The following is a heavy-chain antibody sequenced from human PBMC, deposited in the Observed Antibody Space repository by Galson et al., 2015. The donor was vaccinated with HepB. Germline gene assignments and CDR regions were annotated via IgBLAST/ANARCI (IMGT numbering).Heavy chain of an antibody. CDR1: GFTFSSYW. CDR3: ARGNILTGYYLPHFDY. J-gene: IGHJ4*02. Sequence: SLRLSCAASGFTFSSYWMSWVRQAPGKGLEWVANIKQDGSEKYYVDSVKGRFTISRDNAKNSLYLQMNSLRAEDTAVYYCARGNILTGYYLPHFDYWGQGTLVTVSS. V-gene: IGHV3-7*03. CDR2: IKQDGSEK. D-gene: IGHD3-9*01.